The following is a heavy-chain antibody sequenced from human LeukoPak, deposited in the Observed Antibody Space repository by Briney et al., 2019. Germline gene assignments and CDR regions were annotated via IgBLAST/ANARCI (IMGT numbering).Heavy chain of an antibody. D-gene: IGHD3-10*01. J-gene: IGHJ4*02. Sequence: GGSLRLSCAASGFTFSNAWMSWVRQAPGKGLEWVSVIYSGGSTYYADSVKGRFTISRDNSKNTLYLQMNSLRAEDTAVYYCAREAVGYWGQGTLVTVSS. CDR3: AREAVGY. CDR1: GFTFSNAW. CDR2: IYSGGST. V-gene: IGHV3-53*01.